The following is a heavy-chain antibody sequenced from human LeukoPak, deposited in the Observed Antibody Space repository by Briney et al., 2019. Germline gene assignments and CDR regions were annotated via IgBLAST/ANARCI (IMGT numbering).Heavy chain of an antibody. D-gene: IGHD3-22*01. J-gene: IGHJ4*02. CDR2: VYYSGST. CDR3: ARVHYYDSLNPLYYFDY. Sequence: SETLSLTCTVSGGSISSYYWSWIRQPPGKGLEWIGYVYYSGSTNYNPSLKSRVTISVDTSKNQFSLKLSSVTAADTAVYYCARVHYYDSLNPLYYFDYWGQGTLVTVSS. V-gene: IGHV4-59*01. CDR1: GGSISSYY.